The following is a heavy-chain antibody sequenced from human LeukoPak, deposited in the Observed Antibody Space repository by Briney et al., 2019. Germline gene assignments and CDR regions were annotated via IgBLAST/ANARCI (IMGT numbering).Heavy chain of an antibody. D-gene: IGHD6-13*01. CDR1: GGSISSYY. CDR2: TYYSGST. V-gene: IGHV4-59*01. CDR3: ARFTAAGPYYFDY. J-gene: IGHJ4*02. Sequence: SETLSLTCTVSGGSISSYYWSWLRQPPGKGLEWIGYTYYSGSTNYNPSLKSRVTISVDTSKNQFSLKLSSVTAADTAVYYCARFTAAGPYYFDYWGQGTLVTVSS.